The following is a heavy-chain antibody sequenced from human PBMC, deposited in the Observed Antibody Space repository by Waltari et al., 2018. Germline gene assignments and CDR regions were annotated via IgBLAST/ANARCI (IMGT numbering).Heavy chain of an antibody. CDR2: LNDDGSGT. V-gene: IGHV3-74*01. D-gene: IGHD6-6*01. CDR3: AREYSNSRYFDY. CDR1: GFIFSTYW. Sequence: EVQLVESGGGLVKPGGSLRRSCAAPGFIFSTYWMNCVRQAPGKGLVWVSRLNDDGSGTTYADSVKGRFSISRDNAKNTLYLQMNSLRAEDTAVYYCAREYSNSRYFDYWGPGTLVTVSS. J-gene: IGHJ4*02.